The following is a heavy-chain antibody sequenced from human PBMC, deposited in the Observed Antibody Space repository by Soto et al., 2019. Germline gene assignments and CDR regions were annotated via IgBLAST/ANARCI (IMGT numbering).Heavy chain of an antibody. D-gene: IGHD6-19*01. V-gene: IGHV3-9*01. J-gene: IGHJ5*02. Sequence: EVQLEESGGGLVQPGRSLRLSCAASGFTFDDYAMHWVRQIPGQGLEWVSGISWNSGRIGYADSVKGRLTISRDNAKNALYMEMNSPRPEDTAFYYGLKEGSSSGWHGLCWLDPWGQGTLVTVSS. CDR1: GFTFDDYA. CDR2: ISWNSGRI. CDR3: LKEGSSSGWHGLCWLDP.